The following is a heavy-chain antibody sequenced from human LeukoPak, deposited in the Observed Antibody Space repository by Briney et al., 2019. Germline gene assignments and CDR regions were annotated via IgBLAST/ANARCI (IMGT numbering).Heavy chain of an antibody. Sequence: GGSLRLSCAASGFTFSSYEMNWVRQAPGKGLEWVSYISSSGSTIYYADSVKGRFTISRDNAKNSLYLQMNSLRAEDTAVYYCARPGRYVWGSYRVGYYYYGMDVWGQGTTVTFSS. D-gene: IGHD3-16*02. CDR2: ISSSGSTI. J-gene: IGHJ6*02. CDR1: GFTFSSYE. CDR3: ARPGRYVWGSYRVGYYYYGMDV. V-gene: IGHV3-48*03.